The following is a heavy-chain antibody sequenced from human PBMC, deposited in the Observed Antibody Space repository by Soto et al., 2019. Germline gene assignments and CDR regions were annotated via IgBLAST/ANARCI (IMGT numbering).Heavy chain of an antibody. V-gene: IGHV4-31*03. CDR1: GGSISSGGYY. D-gene: IGHD3-10*01. CDR3: ASIVSSAHGEFSD. J-gene: IGHJ4*02. Sequence: QVQLQESGPGLVKPSQTLSLTCTVSGGSISSGGYYWSWIRQHPGKGLEWIGYIYYSGSTYYNPSLKRRVTLSVDTSKNQFSLKLSSVTAADTAVYYCASIVSSAHGEFSDWGQGTLVTVSS. CDR2: IYYSGST.